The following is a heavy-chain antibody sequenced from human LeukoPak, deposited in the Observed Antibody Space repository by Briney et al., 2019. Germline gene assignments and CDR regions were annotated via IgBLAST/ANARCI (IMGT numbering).Heavy chain of an antibody. V-gene: IGHV4-34*01. Sequence: SETLSLTCAVYGGSFSGYYWSWIRQPPGKGLEWIGEINHSGSTNYNPSLKGRVTISVDTSKNQFSLKLSSVTAADTAVYYCARAQYDYVWGSYRSLDYWGQGTLVTVSS. CDR1: GGSFSGYY. CDR2: INHSGST. J-gene: IGHJ4*02. D-gene: IGHD3-16*02. CDR3: ARAQYDYVWGSYRSLDY.